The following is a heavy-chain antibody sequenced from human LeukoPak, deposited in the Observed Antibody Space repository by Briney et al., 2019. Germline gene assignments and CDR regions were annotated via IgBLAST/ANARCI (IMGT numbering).Heavy chain of an antibody. CDR1: GGTLSSYA. D-gene: IGHD5-24*01. CDR3: ARDRKMATIPHYSDC. V-gene: IGHV1-69*04. Sequence: SVKVSCKASGGTLSSYAISWVRQAPGQGLEWMGRIIPILGIANYAQKFQGRVTITADKSTSTAYMELSSLRSEDTAVYYCARDRKMATIPHYSDCWGQGTLVTASS. CDR2: IIPILGIA. J-gene: IGHJ4*02.